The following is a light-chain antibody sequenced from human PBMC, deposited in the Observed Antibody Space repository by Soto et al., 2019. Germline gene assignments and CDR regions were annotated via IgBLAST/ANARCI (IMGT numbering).Light chain of an antibody. J-gene: IGKJ1*01. V-gene: IGKV3-20*01. Sequence: EIVLTQSPGILSLSPGERATLSCRASQSVSNDFLAWYQQKPGQAPRLLIYGASTRATDVPDRFSGSGSRAEFTLTISTLEPEDFAVYYCQQYGSYPPWTFGQGTKVE. CDR1: QSVSNDF. CDR3: QQYGSYPPWT. CDR2: GAS.